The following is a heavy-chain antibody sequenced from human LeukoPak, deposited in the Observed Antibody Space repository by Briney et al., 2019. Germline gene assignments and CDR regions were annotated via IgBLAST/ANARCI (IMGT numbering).Heavy chain of an antibody. CDR2: INPNSGGT. V-gene: IGHV1-2*06. J-gene: IGHJ4*02. CDR1: GYTFTGYY. Sequence: ASVKVSCKASGYTFTGYYMHWVRQAPGQGLEWMGRINPNSGGTNYAQKFQGRVTMTRDTSISTAYMELSRLRSEDTAVYYCARGGPMGAPGQRYEFWGQGTLVTVSS. D-gene: IGHD3-9*01. CDR3: ARGGPMGAPGQRYEF.